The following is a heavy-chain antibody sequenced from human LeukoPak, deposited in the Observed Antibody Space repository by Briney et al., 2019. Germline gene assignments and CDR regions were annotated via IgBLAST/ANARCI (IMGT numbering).Heavy chain of an antibody. CDR2: IKQDGSEK. V-gene: IGHV3-7*01. CDR1: GFTFSSYW. Sequence: GGSLRLSCAASGFTFSSYWMSWVRQAPGKGLEWVANIKQDGSEKYYVDSVKGRFTISRDNAKNSLYLQMNSLRAEDTAVYYCARDKTYDVLRYFDWLPYNWFDPWGQGTLVTVSS. D-gene: IGHD3-9*01. CDR3: ARDKTYDVLRYFDWLPYNWFDP. J-gene: IGHJ5*02.